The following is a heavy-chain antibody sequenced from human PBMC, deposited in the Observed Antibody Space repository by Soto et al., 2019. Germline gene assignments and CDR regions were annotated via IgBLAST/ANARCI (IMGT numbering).Heavy chain of an antibody. V-gene: IGHV2-5*02. Sequence: QITLKEAGPTLVKPTETLTLTCTVSGFSFTTTRMGVGWTRQPPGKALEGLAITDWDGESGYKPLLRRRLTLTEDTSKNQVVLTMTNMDPTDTATYYCAHRDSTGTTTYFDSWGQGIPVTVAS. CDR2: TDWDGES. CDR3: AHRDSTGTTTYFDS. D-gene: IGHD1-1*01. J-gene: IGHJ4*02. CDR1: GFSFTTTRMG.